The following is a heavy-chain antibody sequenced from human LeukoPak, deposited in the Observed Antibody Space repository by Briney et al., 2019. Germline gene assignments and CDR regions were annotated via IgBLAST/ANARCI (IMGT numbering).Heavy chain of an antibody. CDR1: GFTVSSNY. V-gene: IGHV3-53*01. Sequence: GVSLRLSCAASGFTVSSNYMSRVRPAPGNGLEWVSVLYSGGTKTYSDSVKGRFTISRDNAKNTLYLQMNSLRADDTAVYYCARDLSYGFDYWGQGTPVTVSS. D-gene: IGHD3-16*02. J-gene: IGHJ4*02. CDR3: ARDLSYGFDY. CDR2: LYSGGTK.